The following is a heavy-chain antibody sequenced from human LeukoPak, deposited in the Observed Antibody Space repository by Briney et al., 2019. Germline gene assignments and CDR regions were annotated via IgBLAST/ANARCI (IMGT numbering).Heavy chain of an antibody. J-gene: IGHJ4*02. Sequence: PSETLSLPCTVSGGSISSYYWSWIRQPPGKGLEGIGYIYYSGNTDYNPSLKSRVTISVDTSKNQFSLKLSSVTAADTAVYYCARGLRAMVRASPFDYWGQGTLVTVSS. V-gene: IGHV4-59*12. CDR2: IYYSGNT. CDR3: ARGLRAMVRASPFDY. CDR1: GGSISSYY. D-gene: IGHD3-10*01.